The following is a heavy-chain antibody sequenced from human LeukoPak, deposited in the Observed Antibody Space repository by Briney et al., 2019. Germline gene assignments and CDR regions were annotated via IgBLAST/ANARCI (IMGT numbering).Heavy chain of an antibody. J-gene: IGHJ6*02. CDR1: GFTFSSYS. Sequence: GVSLRLSCAASGFTFSSYSMNWVRQAPGKGLEWVSSISSSSSYIYYADSVKGRSTISKDHAKNSLYLQMNSLRAEDTAVYYCARPPYRSSPPGMDVWGQETTVTVSS. CDR2: ISSSSSYI. CDR3: ARPPYRSSPPGMDV. D-gene: IGHD6-13*01. V-gene: IGHV3-21*01.